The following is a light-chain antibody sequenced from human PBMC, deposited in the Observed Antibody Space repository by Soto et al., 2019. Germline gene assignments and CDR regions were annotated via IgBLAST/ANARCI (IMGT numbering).Light chain of an antibody. CDR1: SNDIGTYDY. CDR3: CSYTGISTLYV. CDR2: DVS. Sequence: QSALTQPASVSGSPGQSITISCTGTSNDIGTYDYVSWYQQHPGKVPKLMIFDVSNRPSGVSNRFSGSNSSNTASLTISGLQAEDEADYYCCSYTGISTLYVFGSGTKVTVL. J-gene: IGLJ1*01. V-gene: IGLV2-14*03.